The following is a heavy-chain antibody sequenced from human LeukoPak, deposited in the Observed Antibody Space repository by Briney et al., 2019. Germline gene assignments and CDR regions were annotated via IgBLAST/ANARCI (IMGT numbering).Heavy chain of an antibody. CDR1: GYTFTNYY. CDR2: IIPIFGTA. V-gene: IGHV1-69*13. Sequence: SVKVSCKASGYTFTNYYMHWVRQAPGQGLEWMGGIIPIFGTANYAQKFQGRVTITADESTSTAYMELSSLRSEDTAMYYCAVLITMIVVVPRSDAFDIWGQGTMVTVSS. D-gene: IGHD3-22*01. J-gene: IGHJ3*02. CDR3: AVLITMIVVVPRSDAFDI.